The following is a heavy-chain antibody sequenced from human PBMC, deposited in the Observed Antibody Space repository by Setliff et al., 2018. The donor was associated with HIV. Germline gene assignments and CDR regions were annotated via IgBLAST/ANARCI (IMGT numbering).Heavy chain of an antibody. CDR2: IYTDGST. CDR3: ARKQWGSSGYYEFFQK. D-gene: IGHD3-22*01. V-gene: IGHV4-4*07. Sequence: SETLSLTCTVSGGSISRHFWTWIRQPARKGLEWIGHIYTDGSTNYNPSFRSRVTISVDTSKNQVSLKLSFVTAADTAVYYCARKQWGSSGYYEFFQKWGQGTLVTVSS. CDR1: GGSISRHF. J-gene: IGHJ1*01.